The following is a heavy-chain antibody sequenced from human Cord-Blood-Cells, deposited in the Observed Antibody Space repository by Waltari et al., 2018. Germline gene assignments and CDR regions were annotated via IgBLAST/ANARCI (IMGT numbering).Heavy chain of an antibody. CDR1: GFTFTSSA. Sequence: QMQLVQSGPEVKKPGTSVKVSCKASGFTFTSSAVQWVRQARGQRLEWIGWIVVGSGNTNYAQKFQERVTITREMSTSTAYMGLSSLRSEDTAVYYCAAFPHCGGDCYPNWFDPWGQGTLVTVSS. V-gene: IGHV1-58*01. CDR2: IVVGSGNT. J-gene: IGHJ5*02. CDR3: AAFPHCGGDCYPNWFDP. D-gene: IGHD2-21*02.